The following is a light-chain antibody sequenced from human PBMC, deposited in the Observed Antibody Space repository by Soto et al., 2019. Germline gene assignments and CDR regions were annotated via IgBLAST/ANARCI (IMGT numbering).Light chain of an antibody. CDR1: QSVRSN. J-gene: IGKJ4*01. Sequence: EIVMTQSPATLSVSPGDRVTLSCRASQSVRSNSAWYQQKPGQAPRLLIYGASIRATGIPARFSGSGYGTEFTLTISSLQSEDFAIYYCHQYNNWPLTVGGGTKVDIK. V-gene: IGKV3-15*01. CDR3: HQYNNWPLT. CDR2: GAS.